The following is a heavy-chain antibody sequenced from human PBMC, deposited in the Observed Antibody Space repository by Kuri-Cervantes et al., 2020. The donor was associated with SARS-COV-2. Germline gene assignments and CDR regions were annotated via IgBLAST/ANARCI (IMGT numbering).Heavy chain of an antibody. CDR1: GFTFSSYE. V-gene: IGHV3-48*03. J-gene: IGHJ2*01. D-gene: IGHD5-24*01. CDR3: ARESRDAYNLGSFDL. CDR2: ISSSGSAI. Sequence: GESLKISCAASGFTFSSYEMHWVRQAPGKGLEWVSCISSSGSAIYYADSVKGRFTISRDNAKNSLYLQMNSLRDEDTAVYYCARESRDAYNLGSFDLWGRGTLVTVSS.